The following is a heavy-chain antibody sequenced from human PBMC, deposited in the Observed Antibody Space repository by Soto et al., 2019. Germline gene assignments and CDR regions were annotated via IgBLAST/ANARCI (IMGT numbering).Heavy chain of an antibody. Sequence: EVQLVESGGGLVQPGRSLRLSCAASGFTFGDYAMHWVRQAPGKGLEWVSGISWNSGSTGYADSVKGRFTISRDNAKNSLYLQMNSLRAEDTALYYCAKSYTTVVTPYYFDYWGQGTLVTVSS. CDR1: GFTFGDYA. J-gene: IGHJ4*02. CDR2: ISWNSGST. V-gene: IGHV3-9*01. D-gene: IGHD4-17*01. CDR3: AKSYTTVVTPYYFDY.